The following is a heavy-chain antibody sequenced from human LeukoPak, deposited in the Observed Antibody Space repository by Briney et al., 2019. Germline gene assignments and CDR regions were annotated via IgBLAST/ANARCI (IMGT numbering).Heavy chain of an antibody. J-gene: IGHJ5*02. CDR1: GGSISPFC. CDR3: ARARNPGWVGELLA. CDR2: LCHSGEM. D-gene: IGHD3-10*01. Sequence: SETLSLTCAVSGGSISPFCWTWIRQPPGEGLEWIGFLCHSGEMYYKASLRSRVTMSVDKSKNLFFLQLSSVTSGDTAIYYCARARNPGWVGELLAWGQGTLVTVSS. V-gene: IGHV4-59*01.